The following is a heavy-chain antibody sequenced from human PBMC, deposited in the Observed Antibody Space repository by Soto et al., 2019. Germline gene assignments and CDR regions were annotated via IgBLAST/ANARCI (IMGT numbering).Heavy chain of an antibody. V-gene: IGHV1-46*01. Sequence: ASVKVSCKASGYTFTSFYMHWVRQAPGQGLEWLGTINPSGDSTSYAQKFQGRVTMTRDTSTGTVYMELSSLRSEDTAVYYCAGGIVAHFDYWGQGALVTVSS. CDR3: AGGIVAHFDY. J-gene: IGHJ4*02. CDR2: INPSGDST. D-gene: IGHD1-26*01. CDR1: GYTFTSFY.